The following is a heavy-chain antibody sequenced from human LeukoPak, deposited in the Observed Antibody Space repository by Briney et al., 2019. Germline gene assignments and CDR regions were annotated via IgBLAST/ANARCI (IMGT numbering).Heavy chain of an antibody. CDR1: GGSISSSGYY. CDR3: ARHFLSGPRLRNWFDP. D-gene: IGHD3-10*01. J-gene: IGHJ5*02. Sequence: PSETLSLTCTVSGGSISSSGYYWGWIRQPPGEGLEWIGSIYYSGSTYYNPSLKSRVTISVDTSKNQFSLKLSSVTAADTAVYYCARHFLSGPRLRNWFDPWGQGTLVTVSS. CDR2: IYYSGST. V-gene: IGHV4-39*01.